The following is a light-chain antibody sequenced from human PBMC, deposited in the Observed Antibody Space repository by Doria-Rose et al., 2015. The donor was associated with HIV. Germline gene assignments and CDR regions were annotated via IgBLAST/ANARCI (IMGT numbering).Light chain of an antibody. CDR1: QSFSSTY. Sequence: EIVMTQSPGTLSLSPGERATLSCRVSQSFSSTYLAWYQQKPGQAPSLLIYDGSTRATGIPDRFSASGSGTDFTLTINRLEPEDFALYYCRQYGTSWTFGQGTKVEI. J-gene: IGKJ1*01. CDR3: RQYGTSWT. CDR2: DGS. V-gene: IGKV3-20*01.